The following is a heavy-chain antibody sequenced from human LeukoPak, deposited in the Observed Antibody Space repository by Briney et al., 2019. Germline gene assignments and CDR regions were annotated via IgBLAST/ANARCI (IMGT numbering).Heavy chain of an antibody. CDR2: IIPIFGTA. CDR1: GGTFSSYA. Sequence: ASVKVSCKASGGTFSSYAISWVRQAPGQGLEWMGGIIPIFGTANYAQKFQGRVTITTDESTSIAYMELSSLRSEDTAVYYCARDRSRYYYYYMDVWGKGTTVTVSS. J-gene: IGHJ6*03. D-gene: IGHD1-26*01. CDR3: ARDRSRYYYYYMDV. V-gene: IGHV1-69*05.